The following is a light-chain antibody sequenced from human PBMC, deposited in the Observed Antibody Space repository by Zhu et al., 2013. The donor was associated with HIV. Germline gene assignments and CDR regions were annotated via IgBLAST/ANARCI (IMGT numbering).Light chain of an antibody. CDR3: QHNDTSSLT. CDR2: GTS. Sequence: IVLTQSPATLSLSPGERATLSCRASQSVGNNFLAWYQHKPGQAPRLLIYGTSTRATGIPDRFSGSGSGTDFTLSISRLDPEDFAVYYCQHNDTSSLTFGGGTTVEVK. J-gene: IGKJ4*01. CDR1: QSVGNNF. V-gene: IGKV3-20*01.